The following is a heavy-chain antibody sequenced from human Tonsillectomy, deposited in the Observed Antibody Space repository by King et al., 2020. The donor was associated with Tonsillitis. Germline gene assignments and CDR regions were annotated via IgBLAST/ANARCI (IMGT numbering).Heavy chain of an antibody. CDR2: IYYSGST. V-gene: IGHV4-59*01. J-gene: IGHJ4*02. D-gene: IGHD3-10*01. CDR1: GGSISSYY. Sequence: VQLQESGPGLVKPSETLSLPCTVSGGSISSYYWSWIRQPPGKGLEWIGYIYYSGSTNYHPPPKSRVTLSVDTAKNQFSLKLSSVTAADTAVYYCARDVRGIIRGVTRYYFDYWGQGTLVTVSS. CDR3: ARDVRGIIRGVTRYYFDY.